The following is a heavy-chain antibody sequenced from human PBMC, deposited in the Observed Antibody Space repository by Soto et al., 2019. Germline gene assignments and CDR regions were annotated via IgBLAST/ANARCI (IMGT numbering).Heavy chain of an antibody. J-gene: IGHJ6*02. CDR1: GGSFSGYY. CDR2: INHSGST. Sequence: SETLSLTCAVYGGSFSGYYWSWIRQPPGKGLEWIGEINHSGSTNYNPSLKSRVTISVDTSKNQFSLKLSSVTAADTAVYYCARGGRYYYGSGMLYYYYGMDVWGQGTTVTVSS. CDR3: ARGGRYYYGSGMLYYYYGMDV. D-gene: IGHD3-10*01. V-gene: IGHV4-34*01.